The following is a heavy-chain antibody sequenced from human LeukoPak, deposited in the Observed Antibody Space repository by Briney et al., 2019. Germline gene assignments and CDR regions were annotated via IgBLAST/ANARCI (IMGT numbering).Heavy chain of an antibody. D-gene: IGHD6-13*01. Sequence: PGGSLRLSCAASGFTFDDYAMHWVRQAPGKGLEWVSGISWNSGSIGYADSVKGRFTISRDNAKNSLYLQMNSLRAEDTALYYCAKDGGLTIAAAYEPIDGYYGMDVWGQGTTVTVSS. CDR3: AKDGGLTIAAAYEPIDGYYGMDV. CDR2: ISWNSGSI. CDR1: GFTFDDYA. V-gene: IGHV3-9*01. J-gene: IGHJ6*02.